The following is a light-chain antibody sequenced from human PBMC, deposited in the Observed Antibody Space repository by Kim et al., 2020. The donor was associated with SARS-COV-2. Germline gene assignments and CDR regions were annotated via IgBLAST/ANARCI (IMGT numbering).Light chain of an antibody. V-gene: IGKV3-20*01. CDR2: GAS. J-gene: IGKJ3*01. Sequence: SPGERATLSCRASQSVSSYYLAWYQQRPGQAPRLLIYGASSRATGIPDRFSGSGSGTDFTLTISRLEPEDFAMYYCQQYGSSPFTFGPGTKVDIK. CDR3: QQYGSSPFT. CDR1: QSVSSYY.